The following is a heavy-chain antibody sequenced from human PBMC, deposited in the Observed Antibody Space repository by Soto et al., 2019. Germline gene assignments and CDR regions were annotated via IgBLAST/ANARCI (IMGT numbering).Heavy chain of an antibody. CDR2: XXEXGXXX. V-gene: IGHV3-7*03. J-gene: IGHJ4*02. CDR1: EFTFSIYW. D-gene: IGHD1-26*01. Sequence: GGSLRLSCAASEFTFSIYWMSWVRQAPGKGLXWXGXXXEXGXXXYXXXXVKGRFTISRDSAKNSLYLQMDSLRAEDTAVYYCARLRKGGYCDYWGQGSLVTVSS. CDR3: ARLRKGGYCDY.